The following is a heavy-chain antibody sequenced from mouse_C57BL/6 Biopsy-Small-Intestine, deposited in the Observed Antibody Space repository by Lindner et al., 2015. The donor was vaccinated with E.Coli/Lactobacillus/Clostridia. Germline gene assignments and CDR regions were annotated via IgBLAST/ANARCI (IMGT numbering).Heavy chain of an antibody. D-gene: IGHD1-1*02. V-gene: IGHV5-17*01. J-gene: IGHJ2*01. Sequence: VQLQESGGGLVKPGGSLKLSCAASGFTFSDYGMHWVRQAPEKGLEWVAYISSGSTTIYSADTLKGRFTISRDNAKNTLFLQMTSLRSEDTAMYYCARNPYGGPFDYWGQGTTLTVSS. CDR1: GFTFSDYG. CDR2: ISSGSTTI. CDR3: ARNPYGGPFDY.